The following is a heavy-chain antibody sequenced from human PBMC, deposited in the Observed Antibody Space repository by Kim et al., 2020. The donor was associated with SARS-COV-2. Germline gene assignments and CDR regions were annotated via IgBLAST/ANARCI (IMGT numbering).Heavy chain of an antibody. CDR3: ASVPKMCGGDCFFDS. V-gene: IGHV4-59*01. J-gene: IGHJ4*02. D-gene: IGHD2-21*02. Sequence: NPSLKSRIIISADMSKNEFSLRLTSVSAADTAMYYCASVPKMCGGDCFFDSWGQGTLVTVSS.